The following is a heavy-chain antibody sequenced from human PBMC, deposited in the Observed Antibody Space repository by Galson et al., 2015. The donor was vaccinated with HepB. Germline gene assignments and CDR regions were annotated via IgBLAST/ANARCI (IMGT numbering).Heavy chain of an antibody. D-gene: IGHD3-16*01. CDR1: GFSVSGRGMR. Sequence: PALVKPTQTLTLTCTCSGFSVSGRGMRVSWIRQPPGKALEWLARIHWDDDKFYNTSLKTRLTISKDTSKNQVVFTMTNMDPVDTATYYCARTIMTPRSTMAFDIWGQGTLVTVSS. CDR2: IHWDDDK. V-gene: IGHV2-70*04. CDR3: ARTIMTPRSTMAFDI. J-gene: IGHJ3*02.